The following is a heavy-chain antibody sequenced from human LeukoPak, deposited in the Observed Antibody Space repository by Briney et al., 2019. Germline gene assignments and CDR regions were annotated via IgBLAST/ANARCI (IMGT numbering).Heavy chain of an antibody. CDR2: IYYSGST. CDR3: AGVPIAARYTYWYLDL. Sequence: SETLSLTCTVSGGSISSYYWSWIRQPPGKGLEWIGYIYYSGSTNYNPSLKSRVTISVDTSKNQFSLKLSSVTAADTAVYYCAGVPIAARYTYWYLDLWGRGTLVTVSS. J-gene: IGHJ2*01. V-gene: IGHV4-59*01. D-gene: IGHD6-6*01. CDR1: GGSISSYY.